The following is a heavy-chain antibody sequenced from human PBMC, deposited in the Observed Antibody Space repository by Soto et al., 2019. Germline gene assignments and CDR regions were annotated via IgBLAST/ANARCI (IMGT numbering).Heavy chain of an antibody. J-gene: IGHJ3*02. CDR3: ARDIHDYGDPGYAFDI. D-gene: IGHD4-17*01. CDR2: IWYDGSNK. V-gene: IGHV3-33*01. CDR1: GFTFSSYG. Sequence: HPGGSLRLSCAASGFTFSSYGMHWVRQAPGKGLEWVAVIWYDGSNKYYADSVKGRFTISRDNSKNTLYLQMNSLRAEDTAMYYCARDIHDYGDPGYAFDIWGQGTMVTVS.